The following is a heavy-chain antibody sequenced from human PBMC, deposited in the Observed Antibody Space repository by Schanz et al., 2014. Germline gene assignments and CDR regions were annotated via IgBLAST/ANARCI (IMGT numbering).Heavy chain of an antibody. J-gene: IGHJ3*02. CDR3: ARGGGPEDVFDI. V-gene: IGHV1-69*09. Sequence: QVQLVQSGAEMKKPGASVKVSCTASGYTFSDYGITWVRQAPGQGLEWMGRIIPSLGLAKYEQKFQDKVTITADKSTSTAYMELSSLRSDDTAVYYCARGGGPEDVFDIWGRGTILAVSS. CDR1: GYTFSDYG. D-gene: IGHD5-12*01. CDR2: IIPSLGLA.